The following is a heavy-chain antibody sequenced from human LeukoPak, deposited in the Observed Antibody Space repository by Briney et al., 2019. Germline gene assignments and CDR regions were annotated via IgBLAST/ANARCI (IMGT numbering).Heavy chain of an antibody. CDR3: ARDGELTYYYDSSGYYSPFGDY. CDR1: GFTFSSYW. D-gene: IGHD3-22*01. V-gene: IGHV3-74*01. CDR2: INSDGSST. J-gene: IGHJ4*02. Sequence: GGSLRLSCAASGFTFSSYWMHWVRQAPGKGLVWASRINSDGSSTSYADSVKGRFTISRDNAKNTLYLQMNSLRAEDTAVYYCARDGELTYYYDSSGYYSPFGDYRGQGTLVTVSS.